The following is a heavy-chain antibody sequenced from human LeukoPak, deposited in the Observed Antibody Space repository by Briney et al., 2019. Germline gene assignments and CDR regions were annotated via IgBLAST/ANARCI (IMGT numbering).Heavy chain of an antibody. CDR1: GFTFRSHG. J-gene: IGHJ4*02. CDR3: ARDAFESGTFPTFDY. V-gene: IGHV3-30*02. CDR2: IRHDGTKT. D-gene: IGHD3-10*01. Sequence: GESLRLSCEASGFTFRSHGMHWVRQAPGKGLEWAAFIRHDGTKTYYADSMEGRFTISRDNSENMLYLEINSLGSGDTAVYYCARDAFESGTFPTFDYWGQGTLVTVSS.